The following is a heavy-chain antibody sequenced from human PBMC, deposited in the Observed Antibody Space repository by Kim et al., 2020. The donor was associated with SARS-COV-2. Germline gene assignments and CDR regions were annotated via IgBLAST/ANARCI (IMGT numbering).Heavy chain of an antibody. CDR3: ARDPFYDFWSGYYFVY. V-gene: IGHV3-23*01. Sequence: DSVKGRFTISRDHSKNTLYLQMNSLRAEDTAVYYCARDPFYDFWSGYYFVYWGQGTLVTVSS. J-gene: IGHJ4*02. D-gene: IGHD3-3*01.